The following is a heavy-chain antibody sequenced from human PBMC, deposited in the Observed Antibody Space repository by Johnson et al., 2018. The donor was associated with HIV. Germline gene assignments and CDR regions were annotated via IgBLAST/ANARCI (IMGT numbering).Heavy chain of an antibody. CDR2: ISFDGNNK. CDR1: GFTFSNYA. D-gene: IGHD3-16*01. Sequence: VQLVESGGGVVQPGGSLRLSCAASGFTFSNYAMYWVRQAPGKGLEWVAVISFDGNNKYYADSVKGRFTILRDNSKNTLYLQMNSLRAEDTAVYYCARVGASRFDAFHVWGQGTMVTVSS. J-gene: IGHJ3*01. V-gene: IGHV3-30-3*01. CDR3: ARVGASRFDAFHV.